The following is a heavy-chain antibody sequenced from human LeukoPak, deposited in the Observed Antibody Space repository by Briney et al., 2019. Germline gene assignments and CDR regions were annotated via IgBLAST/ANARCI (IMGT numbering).Heavy chain of an antibody. CDR1: GYTFTIYA. V-gene: IGHV1-3*01. J-gene: IGHJ4*02. D-gene: IGHD5-12*01. CDR2: INAGNGNT. CDR3: ARGVATNRYYFDY. Sequence: ASVTVSFTASGYTFTIYAMHWVRQAPGQRLEWMGWINAGNGNTKYSQKFQGRVTITRDTSASTAYMELSSLRSEDTAVYSCARGVATNRYYFDYWGQGTLVTVSS.